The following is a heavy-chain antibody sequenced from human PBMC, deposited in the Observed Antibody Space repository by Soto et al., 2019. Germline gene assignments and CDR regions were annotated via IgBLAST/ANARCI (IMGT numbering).Heavy chain of an antibody. Sequence: QVQLVQSGAEVKKPGSSVKVSCKASGGTFCSYAISSVRQAPGQGLEWMGGIVPIFGTADYAQKFQGRVTITADESTITAYVELSILRREDTAVFYCAKNPGNFYFGMDVWGQGTTVTVAS. CDR1: GGTFCSYA. CDR2: IVPIFGTA. CDR3: AKNPGNFYFGMDV. J-gene: IGHJ6*02. V-gene: IGHV1-69*12.